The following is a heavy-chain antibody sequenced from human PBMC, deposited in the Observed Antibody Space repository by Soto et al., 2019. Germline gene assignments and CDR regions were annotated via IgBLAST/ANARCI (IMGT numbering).Heavy chain of an antibody. Sequence: GGSLRLSCAASGFTFSSYAMSWVRQAPGKGLEWVSAISGSGGSTYYADSVKGRFTIPRDNSKNTLYLHMNSLRAEDTAVYYCAGYTTSSTGAFDIWGQGTMVTVSS. D-gene: IGHD2-2*02. J-gene: IGHJ3*02. CDR1: GFTFSSYA. V-gene: IGHV3-23*01. CDR3: AGYTTSSTGAFDI. CDR2: ISGSGGST.